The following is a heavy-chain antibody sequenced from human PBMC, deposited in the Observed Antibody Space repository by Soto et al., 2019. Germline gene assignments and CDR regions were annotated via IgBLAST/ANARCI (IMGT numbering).Heavy chain of an antibody. CDR3: ARELTMYAVVVVSKYYYGMDV. V-gene: IGHV3-30-3*01. CDR2: ISYDGNNK. CDR1: GFTFNFYA. Sequence: LRLSCTGSGFTFNFYAMHWVRQAPGKGLEWVALISYDGNNKYYADSVKGRFTISRDNSKNTVYLHMDSLRADDTAVYYCARELTMYAVVVVSKYYYGMDVWGQGTTVTVSS. D-gene: IGHD3-22*01. J-gene: IGHJ6*02.